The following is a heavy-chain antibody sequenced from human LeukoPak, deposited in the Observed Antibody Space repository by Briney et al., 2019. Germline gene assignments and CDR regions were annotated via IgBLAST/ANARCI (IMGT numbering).Heavy chain of an antibody. J-gene: IGHJ6*02. CDR3: ATSVPQQWLVRWVNYYYYYGMDV. Sequence: GGSLRLSCTSSGFTFSSDAMTWVRQAPGKGLEWVSSISGSGDGTYYADSVRGRFTISRDNSKNTLYLQMNSLRAEDTAVYYCATSVPQQWLVRWVNYYYYYGMDVWGQGTTVTVSS. D-gene: IGHD6-19*01. CDR2: ISGSGDGT. V-gene: IGHV3-23*01. CDR1: GFTFSSDA.